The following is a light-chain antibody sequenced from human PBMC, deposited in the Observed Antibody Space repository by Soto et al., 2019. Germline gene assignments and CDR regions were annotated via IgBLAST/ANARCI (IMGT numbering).Light chain of an antibody. CDR2: DAS. Sequence: DIVLTQSPATLSLSPGERATLSCRASQSVRTSLAWYQQQPGQAPRLLIYDASNRATGIPARCSGSGSGTDFTLTISSLQPKDVAVYYCQQRSNWPGTFGQGTKVDIK. CDR1: QSVRTS. V-gene: IGKV3-11*01. J-gene: IGKJ1*01. CDR3: QQRSNWPGT.